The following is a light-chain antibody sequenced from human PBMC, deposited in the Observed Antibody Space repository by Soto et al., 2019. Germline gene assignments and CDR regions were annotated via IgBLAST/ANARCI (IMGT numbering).Light chain of an antibody. CDR2: RNN. CDR1: SSNSGSNT. J-gene: IGLJ1*01. CDR3: AAWDDSLNGFYV. Sequence: SVPTQPHTASGTPGQSVTSSSSGSSSNSGSNTVHWYQQLPGTAPKLLIYRNNQRPSGVPARFSGPKSGTSASLAISGLQSEDEADYYCAAWDDSLNGFYVFGSGTKVTVL. V-gene: IGLV1-44*01.